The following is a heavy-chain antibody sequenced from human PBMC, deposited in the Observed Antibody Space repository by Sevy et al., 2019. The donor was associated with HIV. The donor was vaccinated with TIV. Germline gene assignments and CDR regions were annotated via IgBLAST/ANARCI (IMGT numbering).Heavy chain of an antibody. CDR2: ISYDGSNK. CDR3: AKFIAAAGTGGYYYYYGMDV. J-gene: IGHJ6*02. D-gene: IGHD6-13*01. Sequence: GGSLRLSCAASGFTFSSYGMHWVRQAPGKGLEWVAVISYDGSNKYYADSVKGRFTISGDNSKNTRYLQMNSLRAEDTAVYYCAKFIAAAGTGGYYYYYGMDVWGQGTTVTVSS. CDR1: GFTFSSYG. V-gene: IGHV3-30*18.